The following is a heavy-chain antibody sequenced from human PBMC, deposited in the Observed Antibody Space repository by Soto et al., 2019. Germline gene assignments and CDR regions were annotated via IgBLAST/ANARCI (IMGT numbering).Heavy chain of an antibody. D-gene: IGHD3-16*01. CDR2: LIHGGST. Sequence: PSETLSLTCAIYGASLGGFHWTWLRQAPGKGLEWIGELIHGGSTNYNPSLKGRVSFSLDTSKNQFSLHLMSVTAADPAVYYCARSPLGYDYVRQTWREVGDSFDIWGRGTLVTVSS. CDR1: GASLGGFH. J-gene: IGHJ3*02. V-gene: IGHV4-34*12. CDR3: ARSPLGYDYVRQTWREVGDSFDI.